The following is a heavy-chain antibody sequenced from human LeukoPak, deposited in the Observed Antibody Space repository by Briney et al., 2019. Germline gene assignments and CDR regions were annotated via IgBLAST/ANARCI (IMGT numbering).Heavy chain of an antibody. CDR2: LYWNDEK. Sequence: SGPTLLKPTQPLTLTCTFSGFSVPTSGVGVGWIRQPPGKALECLALLYWNDEKRYSPSLKSRLTITKDTAKNQVVLTMTNTDPVDTATYYCSHKSVRGVVFDYWGRGALVTVSS. V-gene: IGHV2-5*01. J-gene: IGHJ4*02. CDR1: GFSVPTSGVG. D-gene: IGHD3-10*01. CDR3: SHKSVRGVVFDY.